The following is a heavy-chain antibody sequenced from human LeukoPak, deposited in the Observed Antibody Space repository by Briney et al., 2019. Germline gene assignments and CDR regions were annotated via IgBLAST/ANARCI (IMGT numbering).Heavy chain of an antibody. CDR3: ARLDGWGLDFAS. CDR1: GASINSRAYS. V-gene: IGHV4-39*01. Sequence: PSETLSLTCSVSGASINSRAYSWGWLGQSPEKRLEWVGSIEFSGNTYYNPSAQSRVALSLDTSSTQFSLTLTSVTAADTAAYFCARLDGWGLDFASWGQGTLVVVSS. D-gene: IGHD1-26*01. J-gene: IGHJ4*02. CDR2: IEFSGNT.